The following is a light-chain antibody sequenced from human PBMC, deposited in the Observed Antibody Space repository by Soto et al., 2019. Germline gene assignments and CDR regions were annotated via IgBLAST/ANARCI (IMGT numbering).Light chain of an antibody. CDR1: SSDVGSYHL. Sequence: QSALTQPASVSGSPGQSITISCTGTSSDVGSYHLVSWYQQHPGKAPKLMIYEGSKRPSGVSNRFSRSRSGNTASLTISGLQAEDEADYYFCSYAGSSTLVFGGGTKLTAL. CDR2: EGS. J-gene: IGLJ3*02. CDR3: CSYAGSSTLV. V-gene: IGLV2-23*01.